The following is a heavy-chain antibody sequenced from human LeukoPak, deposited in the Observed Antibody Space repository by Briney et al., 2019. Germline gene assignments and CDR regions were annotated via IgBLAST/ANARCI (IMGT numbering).Heavy chain of an antibody. Sequence: GGSLRLSCAASGFTFSSYSMNWVRQAPGKGLEWVSSISSSSSYIYYADSVKGRFTISRDNAKNSLYLQMNSLRAEDTAVYYCARTYYDFWSGYPISYFDYWGQGTLVTVSS. CDR1: GFTFSSYS. CDR3: ARTYYDFWSGYPISYFDY. D-gene: IGHD3-3*01. V-gene: IGHV3-21*01. J-gene: IGHJ4*02. CDR2: ISSSSSYI.